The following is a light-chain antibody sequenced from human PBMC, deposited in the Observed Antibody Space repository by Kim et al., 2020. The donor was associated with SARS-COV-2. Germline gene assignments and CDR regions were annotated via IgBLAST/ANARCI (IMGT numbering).Light chain of an antibody. CDR2: GAS. V-gene: IGKV3-20*01. CDR1: QSFSTNY. Sequence: CPGAAATLSCSAIQSFSTNYLACYHHKPCQSPMLLIYGASSRATSIPHSFSGSESDTDFTLTITRLKPQDFTVYYCQQYTISPATFGQ. J-gene: IGKJ1*01. CDR3: QQYTISPAT.